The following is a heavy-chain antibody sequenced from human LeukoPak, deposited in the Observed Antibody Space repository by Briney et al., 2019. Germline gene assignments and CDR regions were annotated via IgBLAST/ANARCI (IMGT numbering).Heavy chain of an antibody. J-gene: IGHJ1*01. V-gene: IGHV3-30*02. Sequence: GGSLRLSCAASGFTFSSYGMHRVRQAPGRGLEWVAFIRYDGSNKYYADSVKGRFTISRDNSKNTLYLQMNSLRAEDTAVYYCARQGSSTSPLFQHWGQGTLVTVSS. D-gene: IGHD2-2*01. CDR1: GFTFSSYG. CDR2: IRYDGSNK. CDR3: ARQGSSTSPLFQH.